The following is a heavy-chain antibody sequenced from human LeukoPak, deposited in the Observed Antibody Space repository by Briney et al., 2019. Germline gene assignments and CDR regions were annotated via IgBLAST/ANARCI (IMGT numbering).Heavy chain of an antibody. CDR2: MNPNSGNT. D-gene: IGHD3-3*01. V-gene: IGHV1-8*01. Sequence: GASVKVSCKASGYTFTSYDINWVRQATGQGLEWMGWMNPNSGNTGYAQKFQGRVTMTRNTSISTAYMGLSSLRSEDTAVYYCARARFLEHYYYYGMDVWGQGTTVTVSS. CDR1: GYTFTSYD. CDR3: ARARFLEHYYYYGMDV. J-gene: IGHJ6*02.